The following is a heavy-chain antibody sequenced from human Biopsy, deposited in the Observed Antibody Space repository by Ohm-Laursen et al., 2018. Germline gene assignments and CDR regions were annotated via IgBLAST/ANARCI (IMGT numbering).Heavy chain of an antibody. Sequence: ASAKVSCKVSGYTLNELSMHWVRQAPGKGLEWMGGFAPENGKTIYAQKFQGRVTMTEDTSTDTAYMELSSLRSEDTAVYYCAADINVWNVNYWGQGTQVTVSS. CDR1: GYTLNELS. CDR2: FAPENGKT. CDR3: AADINVWNVNY. V-gene: IGHV1-24*01. J-gene: IGHJ4*02. D-gene: IGHD1-1*01.